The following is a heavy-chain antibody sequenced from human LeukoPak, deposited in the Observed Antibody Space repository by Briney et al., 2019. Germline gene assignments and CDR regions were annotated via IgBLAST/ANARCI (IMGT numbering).Heavy chain of an antibody. V-gene: IGHV3-33*01. CDR3: ARDRTNLVDY. Sequence: PGGSLRLSCAASGFTFKICGMHWVRQAPGKGLEWVGVIWNDGTTTFYADSVRGRFTISRDNSKNTLYLQMNSLRAEDTAVYYCARDRTNLVDYWGQGTLVTVSS. CDR2: IWNDGTTT. J-gene: IGHJ4*02. CDR1: GFTFKICG.